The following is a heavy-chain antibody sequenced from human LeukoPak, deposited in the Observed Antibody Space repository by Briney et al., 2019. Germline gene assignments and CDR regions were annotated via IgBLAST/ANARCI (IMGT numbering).Heavy chain of an antibody. CDR3: ARHYGP. V-gene: IGHV4-39*01. Sequence: SETLSLTCTVSGGSIRSSYYYWVWIRQPPGKGLEWIESIYDSGSTYYSPSLTRRVTISVDTSKNQSYLKLNSVTAADTAVYYCARHYGPWGQGTLVTVSS. J-gene: IGHJ5*02. CDR2: IYDSGST. D-gene: IGHD3-10*01. CDR1: GGSIRSSYYY.